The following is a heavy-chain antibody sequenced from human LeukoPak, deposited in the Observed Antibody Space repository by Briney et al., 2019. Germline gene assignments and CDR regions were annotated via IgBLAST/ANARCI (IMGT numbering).Heavy chain of an antibody. V-gene: IGHV3-23*01. CDR2: INDSGDVI. CDR1: GFTFNIYA. D-gene: IGHD3-10*01. J-gene: IGHJ4*02. CDR3: ARGGWPFDF. Sequence: QPGGSLRLSCAASGFTFNIYAMSWVRQAPGKGLEWVSSINDSGDVINYADSVKGRFTIARDDSKNTVYLEMKSLTAEDTAFYYCARGGWPFDFWGQGILVTVSS.